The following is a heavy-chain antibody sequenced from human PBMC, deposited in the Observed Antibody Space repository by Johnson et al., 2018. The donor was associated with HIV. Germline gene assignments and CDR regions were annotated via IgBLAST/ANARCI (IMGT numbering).Heavy chain of an antibody. D-gene: IGHD3-22*01. J-gene: IGHJ3*01. V-gene: IGHV3-9*01. CDR3: AIPYYYDSRAYH. Sequence: VQLVESGGGLVQPGRSLRLSCAASGFTFDDYAMHWVRQAPGKGLEWVSGISWNSGSIGYADSVKGRFTISRDNAKNSLYLQMNSLRAEDTALYYCAIPYYYDSRAYHWGQGTMVTVSS. CDR1: GFTFDDYA. CDR2: ISWNSGSI.